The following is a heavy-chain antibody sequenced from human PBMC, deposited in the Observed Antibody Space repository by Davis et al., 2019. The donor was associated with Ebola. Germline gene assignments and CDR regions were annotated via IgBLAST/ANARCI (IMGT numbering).Heavy chain of an antibody. J-gene: IGHJ4*02. Sequence: AASVKVSCKASGYTFTNYAIHWVRQAPGQRLEWMGWINAGNGNTRYSQKFQDRVTMTRDTSASTAYLDLTSLRSDDTAVFYCARASFGYNSGWYADYWGPGSLVTVSS. CDR2: INAGNGNT. D-gene: IGHD6-19*01. CDR3: ARASFGYNSGWYADY. V-gene: IGHV1-3*01. CDR1: GYTFTNYA.